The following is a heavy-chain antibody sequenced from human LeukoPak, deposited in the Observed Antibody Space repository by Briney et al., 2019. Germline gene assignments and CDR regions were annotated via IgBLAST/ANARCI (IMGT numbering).Heavy chain of an antibody. J-gene: IGHJ1*01. CDR3: ARHAMYIQH. CDR1: GGSISSSGYY. CDR2: IDYSGRT. Sequence: SETLSLTCTVSGGSISSSGYYWGWIRQPPGKGLEWIGSIDYSGRTDYNPSLKSRVTISVDTSKNQLSLKLSSVTAADTAVYYCARHAMYIQHWGQGTLVTVSS. V-gene: IGHV4-39*01. D-gene: IGHD1-14*01.